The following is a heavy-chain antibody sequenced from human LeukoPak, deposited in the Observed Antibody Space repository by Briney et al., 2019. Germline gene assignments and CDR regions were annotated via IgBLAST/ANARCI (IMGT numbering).Heavy chain of an antibody. V-gene: IGHV3-7*01. CDR1: GFTFSSYT. J-gene: IGHJ4*02. D-gene: IGHD5-12*01. Sequence: GGSLRLSCAASGFTFSSYTMNWVRQAPGKGLEWVANIKQDGSEKYYVDSVKGRFTISRDNAKNSLYLQMNSLRAEDTAVYYCARVGSGYDFDFDYWGQGTLVTVSS. CDR2: IKQDGSEK. CDR3: ARVGSGYDFDFDY.